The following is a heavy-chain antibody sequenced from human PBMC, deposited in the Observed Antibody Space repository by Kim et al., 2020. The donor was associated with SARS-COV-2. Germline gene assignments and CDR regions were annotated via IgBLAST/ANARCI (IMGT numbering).Heavy chain of an antibody. J-gene: IGHJ4*02. CDR3: AREPRGYCSSTSCSL. D-gene: IGHD2-2*01. V-gene: IGHV4-39*07. Sequence: SLKSRVTRSVDTSKNQFSLKLSSVTAEDTAVYYCAREPRGYCSSTSCSLWGQGTLVTVSS.